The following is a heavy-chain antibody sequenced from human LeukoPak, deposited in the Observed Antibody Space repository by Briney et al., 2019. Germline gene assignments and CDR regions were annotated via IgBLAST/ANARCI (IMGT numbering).Heavy chain of an antibody. D-gene: IGHD2-15*01. Sequence: SETLSLTCTVSGGSISSGGYYWSWIRQHPGTGLEWLGYIYYSGSTYYNPSLKSRVTISVDTSKNQFSLKLSSVTAADTAVYYCARDLPGRGSGGIGYWGQGTLVTVSS. CDR2: IYYSGST. CDR3: ARDLPGRGSGGIGY. J-gene: IGHJ4*02. V-gene: IGHV4-31*03. CDR1: GGSISSGGYY.